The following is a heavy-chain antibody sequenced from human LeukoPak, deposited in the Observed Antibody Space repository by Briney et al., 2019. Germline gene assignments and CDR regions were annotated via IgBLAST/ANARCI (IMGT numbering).Heavy chain of an antibody. V-gene: IGHV3-23*01. CDR1: GFTFSIYA. Sequence: PGGSLRLSCAASGFTFSIYAMSWVRQAPGKGLEWVSAISGSGGSTYYADSVKGRFTISRDNSKNTLYLQMNSLRAEDTAVYYCAKDSSGWHRACFDYWGQGTLVTVSS. D-gene: IGHD6-19*01. CDR2: ISGSGGST. J-gene: IGHJ4*02. CDR3: AKDSSGWHRACFDY.